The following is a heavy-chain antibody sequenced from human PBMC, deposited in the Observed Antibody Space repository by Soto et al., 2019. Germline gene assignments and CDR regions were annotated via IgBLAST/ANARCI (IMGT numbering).Heavy chain of an antibody. CDR3: ARDGGDERSFDS. Sequence: GASVKVSCKTSGYSFTSYGIGWVRRAPGQGLEWMGWISPYNHNTYYAKRLLGRVTLTTDTSTSTVYMELRSLRSDDSAVYYCARDGGDERSFDSWGPGTLVNVAS. J-gene: IGHJ4*02. D-gene: IGHD2-21*02. V-gene: IGHV1-18*01. CDR1: GYSFTSYG. CDR2: ISPYNHNT.